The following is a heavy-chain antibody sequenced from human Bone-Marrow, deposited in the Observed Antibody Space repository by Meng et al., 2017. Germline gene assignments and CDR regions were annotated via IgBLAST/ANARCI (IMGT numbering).Heavy chain of an antibody. D-gene: IGHD1-26*01. V-gene: IGHV2-70*20. J-gene: IGHJ3*02. Sequence: SGPTLVKPTHTLTLTCTFSGFALSTSGLCVSWVRQIPGDALEWLALIDWDDDEYYSRSLKTRLTISKDTSTNQVVLTMTNMDPVDTATYYCARAKWELYAFDIWGQGTMVTVSS. CDR3: ARAKWELYAFDI. CDR1: GFALSTSGLC. CDR2: IDWDDDE.